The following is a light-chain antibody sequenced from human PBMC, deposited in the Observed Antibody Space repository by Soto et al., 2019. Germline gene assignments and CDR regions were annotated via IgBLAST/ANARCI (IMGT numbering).Light chain of an antibody. CDR1: QGINNY. CDR2: GAS. V-gene: IGKV1-16*01. CDR3: QQYDSSSPT. Sequence: DIQLTQSPSSLSASVGDRVNVTCRASQGINNYLVWFQQRPGKAPKSLIYGASSLHTGVPARFSGSGSGTDFTLTISSLQPEDFATYYCQQYDSSSPTFGQGTKLEIK. J-gene: IGKJ2*01.